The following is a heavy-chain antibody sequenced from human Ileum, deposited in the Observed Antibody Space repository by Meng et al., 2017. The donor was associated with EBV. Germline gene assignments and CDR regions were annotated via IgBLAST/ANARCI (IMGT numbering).Heavy chain of an antibody. V-gene: IGHV4-39*07. CDR2: IYYSGTT. D-gene: IGHD1-26*01. CDR3: ASRELAPFDY. CDR1: GGSFSSRKYY. J-gene: IGHJ4*02. Sequence: QLQRTEPGPGLVKPSETLSLTCSVSGGSFSSRKYYWGWIRQPPGKALEWIASIYYSGTTYYNPSLQSRVSISVDKSKNQVSLNMTSMTAADTAVYYCASRELAPFDYWGQGTLVTVSS.